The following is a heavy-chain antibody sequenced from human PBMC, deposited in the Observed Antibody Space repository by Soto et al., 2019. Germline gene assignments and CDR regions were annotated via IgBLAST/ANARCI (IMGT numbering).Heavy chain of an antibody. CDR1: GFTFSSYA. V-gene: IGHV3-23*01. D-gene: IGHD3-22*01. CDR3: ARAQPTYSSSYFDY. Sequence: EVQLLESGGDLVQPGGSLRLSCAASGFTFSSYAMSWVRQAPGKGLEWVSTISGRGDDTYYTDSVKGRFTISRDNSKNTLDVHMNSLRAEDTAVYYCARAQPTYSSSYFDYWGQGTLVTVSS. J-gene: IGHJ4*02. CDR2: ISGRGDDT.